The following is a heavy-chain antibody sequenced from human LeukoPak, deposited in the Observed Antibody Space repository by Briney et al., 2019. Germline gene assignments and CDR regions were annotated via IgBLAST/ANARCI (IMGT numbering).Heavy chain of an antibody. J-gene: IGHJ5*02. Sequence: SETLSLTCTVSGGSISSGGYYWSWIRQHPGKGLEWIGYIYYSGNTYYNPSLKSRVTISVDTSKNQFSLKLSSVTAADTAVYYCALTMVRGVNNWFDPWGQGTLVTVSS. D-gene: IGHD3-10*01. CDR2: IYYSGNT. V-gene: IGHV4-31*03. CDR1: GGSISSGGYY. CDR3: ALTMVRGVNNWFDP.